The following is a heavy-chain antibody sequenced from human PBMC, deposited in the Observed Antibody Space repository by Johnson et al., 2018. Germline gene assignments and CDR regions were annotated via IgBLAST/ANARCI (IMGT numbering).Heavy chain of an antibody. J-gene: IGHJ3*02. CDR1: GFTFSDYG. Sequence: QLLESGGGVVQPGRSLRLSCAASGFTFSDYGMHWVRQAPGKGLEWVAVISYDGSNKYYADSVKGRFTISRDNSKNTLYLQMNSLSAEDTAVYYCARAGGNGDYVYAFDIWGQGTMVTVSS. CDR3: ARAGGNGDYVYAFDI. D-gene: IGHD4-17*01. CDR2: ISYDGSNK. V-gene: IGHV3-30*03.